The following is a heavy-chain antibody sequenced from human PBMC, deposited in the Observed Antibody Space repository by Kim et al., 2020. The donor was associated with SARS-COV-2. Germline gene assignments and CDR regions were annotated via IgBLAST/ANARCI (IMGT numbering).Heavy chain of an antibody. D-gene: IGHD2-2*01. V-gene: IGHV3-9*01. CDR1: GFTFDDYA. CDR2: ISWNSGSI. J-gene: IGHJ6*02. CDR3: AKDTLGYCSSTSCNLDYYYYYGMDV. Sequence: GGSLRLSCAASGFTFDDYAMHWVRQAPGKGLEWVSGISWNSGSIGYADSVKGRFTISRDNAKNSLYLQMNSLRAEDTALYYCAKDTLGYCSSTSCNLDYYYYYGMDVWGQGTTVTVSS.